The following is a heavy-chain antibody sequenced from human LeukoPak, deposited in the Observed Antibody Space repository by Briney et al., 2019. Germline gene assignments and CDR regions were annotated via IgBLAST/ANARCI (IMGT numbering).Heavy chain of an antibody. CDR3: AREGCSGGNCYSEFYYFGMDV. J-gene: IGHJ6*02. Sequence: GASVKVSCKASGYTFTSYYMHWVRQAPGQGLEWMGGINPVFDAPKYAQTFKGRVTITADASTTTAYMELSSLRSEDTAVYYCAREGCSGGNCYSEFYYFGMDVWGQGTTVTVSS. CDR2: INPVFDAP. D-gene: IGHD2-15*01. V-gene: IGHV1-69*13. CDR1: GYTFTSYY.